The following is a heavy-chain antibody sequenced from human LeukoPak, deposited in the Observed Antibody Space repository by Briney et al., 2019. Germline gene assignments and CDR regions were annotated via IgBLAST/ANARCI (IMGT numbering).Heavy chain of an antibody. D-gene: IGHD2-2*01. CDR1: GFTFSNYG. Sequence: PGGSLRLSCAASGFTFSNYGMRWVRQAPGKGLEWVAFVRSDGGIKYYADSVKGRFTISRDNSRTTVYLQMNSLRAEDTAVYHCAKDLPAAYFDYWDQGTLVTVSS. CDR2: VRSDGGIK. V-gene: IGHV3-30*02. CDR3: AKDLPAAYFDY. J-gene: IGHJ4*02.